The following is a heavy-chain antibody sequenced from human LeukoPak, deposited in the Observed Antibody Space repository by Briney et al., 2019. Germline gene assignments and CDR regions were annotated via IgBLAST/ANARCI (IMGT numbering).Heavy chain of an antibody. J-gene: IGHJ4*02. CDR3: TTAVLWFGELEKQGDY. V-gene: IGHV3-15*01. CDR2: IKSKTDGGTT. D-gene: IGHD3-10*01. CDR1: GFTFSNAW. Sequence: GGSLRLSCAASGFTFSNAWMSWVRQAPGKGLEWVGRIKSKTDGGTTDYAAPVKGRFTISRDDSKNTLYLQMNSLKTEDTAVYYCTTAVLWFGELEKQGDYWGQGTLVTVSS.